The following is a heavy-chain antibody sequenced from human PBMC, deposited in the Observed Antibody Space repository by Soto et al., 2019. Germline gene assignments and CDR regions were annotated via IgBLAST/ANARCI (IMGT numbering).Heavy chain of an antibody. CDR3: ARIGGWYDIDF. CDR1: GGSVSSGSFH. J-gene: IGHJ4*02. CDR2: IFYNGTA. Sequence: LSLTCSVSGGSVSSGSFHWSWIRQPPGKGLQFIGSIFYNGTANYSPSLKNRVSISIDTSQSQFFLQLISVAAADTAVYYCARIGGWYDIDFWGQGSLVTVSS. V-gene: IGHV4-61*01. D-gene: IGHD6-19*01.